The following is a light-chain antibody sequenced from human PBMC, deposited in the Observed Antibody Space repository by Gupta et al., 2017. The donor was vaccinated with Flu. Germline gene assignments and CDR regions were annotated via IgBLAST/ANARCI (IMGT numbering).Light chain of an antibody. CDR1: TSNIGAGYD. CDR2: GNN. CDR3: QSYDNSLSGSKV. Sequence: QPVLTQPPSVSGPPGQSVTISCTGSTSNIGAGYDVHWYQQVPGRAPKRLIFGNNNRPSGGADRFSGSKSGTSASLAIAGLQAEDEADYYCQSYDNSLSGSKVFGGGTKLTVL. J-gene: IGLJ3*02. V-gene: IGLV1-40*01.